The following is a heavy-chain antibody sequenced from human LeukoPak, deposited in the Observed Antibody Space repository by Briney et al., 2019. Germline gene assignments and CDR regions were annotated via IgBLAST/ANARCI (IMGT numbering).Heavy chain of an antibody. J-gene: IGHJ4*02. CDR2: ISAYSGDT. V-gene: IGHV1-18*01. D-gene: IGHD3-22*01. Sequence: GASVKVSCKASGYTFTRYGITWVRQAPGQGLEWMGWISAYSGDTNYAQKFRDRVTMTTDTSARTAYMEVRSLTSDDTAMYYCARGGGYNDYWGQGTLVVVSS. CDR1: GYTFTRYG. CDR3: ARGGGYNDY.